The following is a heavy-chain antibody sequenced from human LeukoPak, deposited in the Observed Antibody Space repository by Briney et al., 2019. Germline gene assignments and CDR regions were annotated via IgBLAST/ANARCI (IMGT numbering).Heavy chain of an antibody. Sequence: SETLSLTCTVSGGSISSSSYYWGWIRQPPGKGLEWIGSIYYSGNTYYSPSLKSRVTISVDTSKNQFSLKLSSVTAADTAVYYCARLSTSGGTFDLWGQGTMVTVSS. CDR3: ARLSTSGGTFDL. CDR2: IYYSGNT. D-gene: IGHD3-10*01. V-gene: IGHV4-39*01. CDR1: GGSISSSSYY. J-gene: IGHJ3*01.